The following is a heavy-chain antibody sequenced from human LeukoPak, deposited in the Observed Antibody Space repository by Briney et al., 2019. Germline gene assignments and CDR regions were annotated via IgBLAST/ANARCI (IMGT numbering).Heavy chain of an antibody. V-gene: IGHV1-2*02. CDR1: GYTFTGYY. CDR3: ARGAEYYYDSSGYYESPFDY. Sequence: ASVKVSCKASGYTFTGYYMHWVRQAPGQGLEWMGWINPNSGGTNYAQKFQGRVTMTRDTSISTAYMELSRLRSDDTAVYYCARGAEYYYDSSGYYESPFDYWGQGTLVTVSS. D-gene: IGHD3-22*01. CDR2: INPNSGGT. J-gene: IGHJ4*02.